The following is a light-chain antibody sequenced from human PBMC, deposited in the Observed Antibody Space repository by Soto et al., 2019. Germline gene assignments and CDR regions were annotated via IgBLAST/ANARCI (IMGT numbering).Light chain of an antibody. J-gene: IGKJ1*01. CDR1: QSVSSSY. V-gene: IGKV3-20*01. Sequence: EIVLTQSPGTLSLSPGERATLSCRASQSVSSSYLAWYQQKPGQAPRLLIYGASSRATGIPHRFSGSGSGTDFTLTINRLEPEDFAVYYCQQYGSSSWTFGQGTKVDIK. CDR2: GAS. CDR3: QQYGSSSWT.